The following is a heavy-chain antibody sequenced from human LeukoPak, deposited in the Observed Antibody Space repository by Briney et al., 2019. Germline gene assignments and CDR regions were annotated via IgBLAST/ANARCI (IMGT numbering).Heavy chain of an antibody. J-gene: IGHJ4*02. CDR2: INYSGDGT. CDR3: AKGTSSWYYYDC. D-gene: IGHD6-13*01. V-gene: IGHV3-23*01. Sequence: GGSLRLSCAASGFTLSKYGMLGVRQAPGKGLEWVSLINYSGDGTAYADSVKGRFTISRDNSKNTLFLQMNSLRAEDTAVYYCAKGTSSWYYYDCWGQGTLVTVSS. CDR1: GFTLSKYG.